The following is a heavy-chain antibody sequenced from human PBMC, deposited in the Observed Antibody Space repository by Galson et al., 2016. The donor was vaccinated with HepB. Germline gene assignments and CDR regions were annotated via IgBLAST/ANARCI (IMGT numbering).Heavy chain of an antibody. CDR1: GFTVSSNY. CDR3: ARDSLGHLAPLPGHYDFWSGYVDY. J-gene: IGHJ4*02. V-gene: IGHV3-33*08. D-gene: IGHD3-3*01. Sequence: SLRLSCAASGFTVSSNYMTWVRQAPGKGLEWVAVIWYDGSNKYYADSVKGRFTISRDNSKNTLYLQMNSLRAEDTAVYYCARDSLGHLAPLPGHYDFWSGYVDYWGQGTLVTVSS. CDR2: IWYDGSNK.